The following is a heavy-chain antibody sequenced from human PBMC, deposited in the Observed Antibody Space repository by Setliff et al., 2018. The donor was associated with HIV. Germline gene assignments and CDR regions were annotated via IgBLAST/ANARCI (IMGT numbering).Heavy chain of an antibody. V-gene: IGHV3-48*03. Sequence: GGSLRLSCAASGFTFSSYEMNWVRQAPGKGLEWVSYISSSGSTTYYADSVKGRFTISRDNTKNSLYLQVNSLRAEDTAIYYCARLLRGGGDYFDYWGQGTLVTVSS. J-gene: IGHJ4*02. CDR2: ISSSGSTT. D-gene: IGHD3-10*01. CDR3: ARLLRGGGDYFDY. CDR1: GFTFSSYE.